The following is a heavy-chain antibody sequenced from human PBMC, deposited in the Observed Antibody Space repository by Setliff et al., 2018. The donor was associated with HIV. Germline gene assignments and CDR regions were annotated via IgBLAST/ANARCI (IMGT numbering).Heavy chain of an antibody. CDR2: IYSSGST. V-gene: IGHV4-4*07. D-gene: IGHD2-2*01. CDR3: ARSMRGYCSDTSCRTFDH. J-gene: IGHJ4*02. Sequence: SETLSLTCTVSGGSISTYYWSWIRQSAGKGLEWIGRIYSSGSTKYNPSLKSRVTMSVNPAKNQFFLMLSSVTAADTAVYYCARSMRGYCSDTSCRTFDHWGQGTLVTVSS. CDR1: GGSISTYY.